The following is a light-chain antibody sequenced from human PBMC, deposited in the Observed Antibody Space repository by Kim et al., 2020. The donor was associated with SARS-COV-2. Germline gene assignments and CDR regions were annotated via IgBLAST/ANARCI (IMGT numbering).Light chain of an antibody. CDR3: QQYNSYCT. CDR1: QSISSW. V-gene: IGKV1-5*03. J-gene: IGKJ1*01. Sequence: DIQMTQSPSTLSASVGDRVTITCRASQSISSWLAWYQQKPGKAPKLLIYKASSLESGVPSRFSGSGSGTEFTLTIISLQPDDFATYYCQQYNSYCTFGQGTKVDIK. CDR2: KAS.